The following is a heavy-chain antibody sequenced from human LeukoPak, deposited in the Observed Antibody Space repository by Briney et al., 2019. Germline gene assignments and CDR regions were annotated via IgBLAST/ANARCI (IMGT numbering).Heavy chain of an antibody. D-gene: IGHD3-9*01. V-gene: IGHV4-34*01. Sequence: PSETLSLTCAVYGGSFSGYYWSWIRQPPGKGLEWIGEINHSGSTNYNPSLKSRVTISVDTSENQFSLKLSSVTAADTAVYYCARGLDILTGYYYFDYWGQGTLVTVSS. CDR1: GGSFSGYY. CDR3: ARGLDILTGYYYFDY. J-gene: IGHJ4*02. CDR2: INHSGST.